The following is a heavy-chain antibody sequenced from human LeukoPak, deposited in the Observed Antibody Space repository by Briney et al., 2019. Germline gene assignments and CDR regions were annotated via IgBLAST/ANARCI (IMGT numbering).Heavy chain of an antibody. V-gene: IGHV4-34*01. J-gene: IGHJ5*02. CDR1: GGSFSGYY. Sequence: SETLSLTCAVYGGSFSGYYWSWIRQPPGKGPEWIGEINHSGSTNYNPSLKSRVTISVDTSKNQFSLKLSSVTAADTAVYYCARRRWWFDPWGQGTLVTVSS. CDR3: ARRRWWFDP. CDR2: INHSGST. D-gene: IGHD5-24*01.